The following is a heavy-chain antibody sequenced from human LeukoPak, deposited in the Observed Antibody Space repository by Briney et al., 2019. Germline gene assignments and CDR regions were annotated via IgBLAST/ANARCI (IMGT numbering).Heavy chain of an antibody. Sequence: SSETLSPTCTVSGASISSSYWNWIRQSPGKGLEWIGYISYSERTNYNPSLKSRVTMSLDRSKNQFSLKLISVTASDTAVYFCARATYGSGSYYSLFDHWGQGTLVTVSS. CDR2: ISYSERT. D-gene: IGHD3-10*01. CDR1: GASISSSY. J-gene: IGHJ4*02. V-gene: IGHV4-59*08. CDR3: ARATYGSGSYYSLFDH.